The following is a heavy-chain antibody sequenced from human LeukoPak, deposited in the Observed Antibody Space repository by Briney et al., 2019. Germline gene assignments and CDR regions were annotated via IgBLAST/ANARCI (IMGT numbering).Heavy chain of an antibody. CDR2: ISSSGSTI. J-gene: IGHJ3*02. CDR1: GFTFSSYE. V-gene: IGHV3-48*03. Sequence: GGSLRLSCAASGFTFSSYEMNWVGQAPGKGLEWVSYISSSGSTIYYADSVKGRFTISRDNAKNSLYLQMNSLRAEDTAVYYCARDDSSFGTSFDIWGQGTMVTVSS. CDR3: ARDDSSFGTSFDI. D-gene: IGHD3-22*01.